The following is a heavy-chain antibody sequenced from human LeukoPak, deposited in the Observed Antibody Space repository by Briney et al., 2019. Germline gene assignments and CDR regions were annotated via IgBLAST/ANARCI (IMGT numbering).Heavy chain of an antibody. V-gene: IGHV3-23*01. J-gene: IGHJ4*02. CDR1: GFTFSSYA. CDR3: AKDAYYYDSSGYYYDW. CDR2: ISGSGGST. Sequence: GGSLRLSCAASGFTFSSYAMSWVRQAPGKGLEWVSAISGSGGSTYYADSVKGRFTISRNNSKNTLYLQMNSMRADDTAVYYCAKDAYYYDSSGYYYDWWGQGTLVTVYS. D-gene: IGHD3-22*01.